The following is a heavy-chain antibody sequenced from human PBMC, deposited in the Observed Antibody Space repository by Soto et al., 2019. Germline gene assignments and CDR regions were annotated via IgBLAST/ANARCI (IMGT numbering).Heavy chain of an antibody. D-gene: IGHD6-13*01. Sequence: GGSLRLSCAASGFTFSSYSMNWVRQAPGKGLEWVSSISSSSSYIYYADSVKGRFTISRDNAKNSLYLQMNSLRAEDTAVYYCARVPGIAAAGTIDYWGQGTLVTVSS. CDR1: GFTFSSYS. J-gene: IGHJ4*02. CDR3: ARVPGIAAAGTIDY. V-gene: IGHV3-21*01. CDR2: ISSSSSYI.